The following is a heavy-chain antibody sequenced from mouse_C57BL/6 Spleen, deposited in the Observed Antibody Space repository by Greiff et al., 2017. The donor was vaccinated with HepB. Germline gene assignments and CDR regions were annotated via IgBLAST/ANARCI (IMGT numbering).Heavy chain of an antibody. CDR3: AREGPWFAY. Sequence: QVQLQQPGAELVRPGSSVKLSCKASGYTFTSYWMHWVKQRPIQGLEWIGNIDPSDSETHYNQKFKDKATLTVDKSSRTAYMQLSSLTSDDSAVYYCAREGPWFAYWGQGTLVTVSA. CDR2: IDPSDSET. V-gene: IGHV1-52*01. D-gene: IGHD3-3*01. CDR1: GYTFTSYW. J-gene: IGHJ3*01.